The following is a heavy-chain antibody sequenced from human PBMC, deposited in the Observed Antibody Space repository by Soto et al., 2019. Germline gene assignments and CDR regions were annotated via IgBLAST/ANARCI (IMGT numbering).Heavy chain of an antibody. V-gene: IGHV5-51*01. CDR1: GYSFTNYW. D-gene: IGHD6-19*01. Sequence: GESLKISCKCSGYSFTNYWIAWVRQMPGKGLERMGIVYPGDSDIRYSPSFQGQVTISADKSITTAYLQWSSLKASDTAMYYCARRTYAVAGADYYYGLDVWGQGTTVTVSS. CDR2: VYPGDSDI. J-gene: IGHJ6*02. CDR3: ARRTYAVAGADYYYGLDV.